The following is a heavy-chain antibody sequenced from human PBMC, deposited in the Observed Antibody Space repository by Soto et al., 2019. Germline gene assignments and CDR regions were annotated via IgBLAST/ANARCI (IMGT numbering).Heavy chain of an antibody. CDR3: ARDAAVAGRGWFDP. J-gene: IGHJ5*02. D-gene: IGHD6-19*01. CDR2: IIPIFGTA. Sequence: SVKVSCKASGGTFSSYAISWLRQSAGQGLEWMGGIIPIFGTANYAQKFQGRVTITADESTSTAYMELSSLRSEDTAVYYCARDAAVAGRGWFDPWGQGTLVTVSS. V-gene: IGHV1-69*13. CDR1: GGTFSSYA.